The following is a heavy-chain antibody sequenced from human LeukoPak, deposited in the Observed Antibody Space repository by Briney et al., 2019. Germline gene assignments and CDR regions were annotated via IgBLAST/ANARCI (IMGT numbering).Heavy chain of an antibody. J-gene: IGHJ6*02. CDR3: ARGSRAGGYYYYGMDV. V-gene: IGHV1-46*01. CDR2: INPSGGST. Sequence: ASVKVSCKASGYTFTSYYMHWVRQPPGQGLEWMGIINPSGGSTSYAQKFQGRVTMTRDTSTSTVYMELSSLRSEDTAVYYCARGSRAGGYYYYGMDVWGQGTTVTVSS. CDR1: GYTFTSYY.